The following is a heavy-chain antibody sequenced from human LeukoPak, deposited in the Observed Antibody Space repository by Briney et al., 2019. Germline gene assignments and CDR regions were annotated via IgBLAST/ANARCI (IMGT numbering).Heavy chain of an antibody. D-gene: IGHD6-6*01. CDR1: GYTFTSYG. CDR3: ARVGLGYSSSSYHDY. CDR2: ISAYNGNT. V-gene: IGHV1-18*01. J-gene: IGHJ4*02. Sequence: ASVKVSCKASGYTFTSYGISWVRQAPGQGLEWMGWISAYNGNTNYAQKLQGRVTMTTDTSTSTAYMELRSRRSDDTAVYYCARVGLGYSSSSYHDYWGQGTLVTVSS.